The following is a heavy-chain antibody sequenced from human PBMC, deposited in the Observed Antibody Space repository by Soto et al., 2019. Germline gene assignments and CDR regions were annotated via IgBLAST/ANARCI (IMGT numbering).Heavy chain of an antibody. D-gene: IGHD3-9*01. J-gene: IGHJ4*02. Sequence: QVQLVESGGGVVQPGRSLRLSCAASGFTFSSYGMHWVRQAPGTGLEWVAGIWYDGSNKYYADSVKGRFTISRDNSNNSLNLAMNSLRAVDTAVYYCEREAYDILTGYYNVIRDYFDFWGQGTLVTVSS. CDR3: EREAYDILTGYYNVIRDYFDF. V-gene: IGHV3-33*01. CDR2: IWYDGSNK. CDR1: GFTFSSYG.